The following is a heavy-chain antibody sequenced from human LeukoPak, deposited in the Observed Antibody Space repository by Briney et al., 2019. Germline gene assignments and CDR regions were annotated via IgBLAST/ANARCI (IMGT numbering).Heavy chain of an antibody. V-gene: IGHV1-24*01. CDR1: GYTLTELS. Sequence: ASVKVSCKGSGYTLTELSMHWVRQAPGKGLEWMGGFDLEDGETIYAQKFQGRVTMTEDTSTDTAYMELSSLRSEDTAVYYCATDTIFSGMDVWGQGTTVTVSS. D-gene: IGHD3-3*01. CDR2: FDLEDGET. CDR3: ATDTIFSGMDV. J-gene: IGHJ6*02.